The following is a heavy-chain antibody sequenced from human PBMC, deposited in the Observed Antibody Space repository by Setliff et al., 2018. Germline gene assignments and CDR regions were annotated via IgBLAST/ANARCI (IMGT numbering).Heavy chain of an antibody. CDR1: GGSISSSSYY. CDR2: IYYSGST. V-gene: IGHV4-39*07. D-gene: IGHD1-26*01. Sequence: PSETLSLTCTVSGGSISSSSYYWGWIRQPPGKGLEWIGSIYYSGSTYYNPSLKSRVTISVDTSKNQFSLKLSSVTAADTAVYYCERASVEGSSGWELLQAFDIWGQGTMVTVSS. J-gene: IGHJ3*02. CDR3: ERASVEGSSGWELLQAFDI.